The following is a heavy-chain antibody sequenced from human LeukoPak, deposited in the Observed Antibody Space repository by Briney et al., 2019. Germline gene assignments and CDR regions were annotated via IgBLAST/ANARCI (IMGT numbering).Heavy chain of an antibody. CDR2: ISSSGSTI. J-gene: IGHJ6*02. Sequence: GGSLRLSCAASGFTFSDYYMSWIRQAPGKGLEWVSYISSSGSTIYYADSVKGRFTISRDNAKNSLYLQMNSLRAEDTAVYYCARDRKLGYCSSTSCYAGVYYYGMDVWGQGTTVTVSS. V-gene: IGHV3-11*01. CDR3: ARDRKLGYCSSTSCYAGVYYYGMDV. D-gene: IGHD2-2*01. CDR1: GFTFSDYY.